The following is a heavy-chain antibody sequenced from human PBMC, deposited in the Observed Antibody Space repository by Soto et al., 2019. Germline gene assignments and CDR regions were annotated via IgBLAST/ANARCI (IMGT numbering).Heavy chain of an antibody. V-gene: IGHV1-2*02. Sequence: ASVKVSCKASGYTFTDYYIHWVRQAPGQGLEWMGWINPNSGGTNYAEKFQGRVTMTRDTAISTAYMELSRLRLDDTAVYYCATGKEMGVYYYYYYGMDVWGQGTPGTVSS. CDR2: INPNSGGT. D-gene: IGHD1-26*01. CDR3: ATGKEMGVYYYYYYGMDV. CDR1: GYTFTDYY. J-gene: IGHJ6*02.